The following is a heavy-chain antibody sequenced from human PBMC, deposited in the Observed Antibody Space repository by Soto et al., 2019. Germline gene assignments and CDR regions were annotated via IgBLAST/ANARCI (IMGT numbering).Heavy chain of an antibody. CDR3: TSLPWYFDL. CDR2: IKSKTDGGTT. CDR1: SVSNAW. J-gene: IGHJ2*01. Sequence: SVSNAWMNWVRQAPGKGLECVGRIKSKTDGGTTDYAAPVKGRFTISRDDSKNTLYLQMNSLKTEDTAVYYCTSLPWYFDLWGRGTLVTVSS. V-gene: IGHV3-15*07.